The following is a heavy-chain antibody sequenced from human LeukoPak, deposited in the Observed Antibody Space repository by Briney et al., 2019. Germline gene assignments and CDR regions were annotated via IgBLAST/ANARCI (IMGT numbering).Heavy chain of an antibody. CDR3: ARCALGVWADNYYMDV. Sequence: GGSLRLSCEASGSLRGYAMSWVRQAPGKGPEWVLSISSSGSYMYYTDSVKGRFTISRDNARNSVSLQMNSLRVEDTAIYFCARCALGVWADNYYMDVWGNGTTVIVSS. V-gene: IGHV3-21*01. CDR1: GSLRGYA. J-gene: IGHJ6*03. D-gene: IGHD3-16*01. CDR2: ISSSGSYM.